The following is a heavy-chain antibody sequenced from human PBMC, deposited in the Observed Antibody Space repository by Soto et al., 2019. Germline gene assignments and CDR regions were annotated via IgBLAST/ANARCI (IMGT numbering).Heavy chain of an antibody. CDR2: INHSGST. J-gene: IGHJ4*02. D-gene: IGHD3-22*01. CDR1: GGSFSGYY. CDR3: AREARHYYDSSGYPYFDY. Sequence: TLSLTCAVYGGSFSGYYWSWIRQPPGKGLEWIGEINHSGSTNYNPSLKSRVTISVDTSKNQFSLKLSSVTAADTAVYYCAREARHYYDSSGYPYFDYWGQGTLVTVSS. V-gene: IGHV4-34*01.